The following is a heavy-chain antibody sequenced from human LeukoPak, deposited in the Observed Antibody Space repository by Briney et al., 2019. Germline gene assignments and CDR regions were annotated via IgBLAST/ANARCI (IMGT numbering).Heavy chain of an antibody. J-gene: IGHJ4*02. D-gene: IGHD4-17*01. CDR2: IRSEANSYAK. Sequence: PGGSLRLSCAASGFTFSGSAMHWVRQASGKGLEWVGRIRSEANSYAKAYAAWVKGRVTISRDDSKNTAYLQMNSLKTEDTAVYYCTRPGGDYLLDYWGQGTLVTVSS. CDR3: TRPGGDYLLDY. V-gene: IGHV3-73*01. CDR1: GFTFSGSA.